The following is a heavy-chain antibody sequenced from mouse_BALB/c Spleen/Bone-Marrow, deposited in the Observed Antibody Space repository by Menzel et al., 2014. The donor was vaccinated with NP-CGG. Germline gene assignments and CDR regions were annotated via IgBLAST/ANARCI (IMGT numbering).Heavy chain of an antibody. CDR1: GYTFSNYR. J-gene: IGHJ2*01. V-gene: IGHV1-5*01. Sequence: EVQLQQSGTVLARPGAAVKMSCKASGYTFSNYRMHWVKQRPGQGLEWIGTIYPGNSDTTYNQKFKGKAKLTAVTSTSTAYMELSSLTNEDSAVYYCTTLARNNFDYWGQGTTLTVSS. CDR3: TTLARNNFDY. CDR2: IYPGNSDT.